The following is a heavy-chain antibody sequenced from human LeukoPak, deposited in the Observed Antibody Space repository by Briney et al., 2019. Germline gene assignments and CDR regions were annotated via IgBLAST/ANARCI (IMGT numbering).Heavy chain of an antibody. CDR1: GFTFSSYW. V-gene: IGHV3-7*01. D-gene: IGHD6-25*01. CDR2: IKQDGSEK. CDR3: ARGSEYYYYYMDV. Sequence: GGSLRLSCAAPGFTFSSYWMSWVRQAPGKGLEWVANIKQDGSEKYYVDSVKGRFTISRDNAKNSLYLQMNSLRAEDTAVYYCARGSEYYYYYMDVWGKGTTVTVSS. J-gene: IGHJ6*03.